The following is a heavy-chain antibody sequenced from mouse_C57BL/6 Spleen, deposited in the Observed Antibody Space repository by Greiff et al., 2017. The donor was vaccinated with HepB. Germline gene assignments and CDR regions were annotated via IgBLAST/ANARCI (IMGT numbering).Heavy chain of an antibody. CDR2: IWGDGST. J-gene: IGHJ4*01. CDR3: AKDGYGPHYDMDY. V-gene: IGHV2-3*01. CDR1: GFSFTSYG. D-gene: IGHD2-2*01. Sequence: QVQLKQPGPGLVAPSPSLSISCTASGFSFTSYGVSWVRQPPGKGLEWLGVIWGDGSTNYHSALLSRLSISKDNSKSKVFLKLNSLQTDDTATYYCAKDGYGPHYDMDYWGQGTSVTVSS.